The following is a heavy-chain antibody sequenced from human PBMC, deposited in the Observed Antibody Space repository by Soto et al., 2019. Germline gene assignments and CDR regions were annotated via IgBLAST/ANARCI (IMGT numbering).Heavy chain of an antibody. V-gene: IGHV4-31*03. CDR2: IYYSGST. Sequence: QVQLQESGPGLVKPSQTLSLTCTVSGGSISSGGYYWSWIRQHPGKGLEWIGDIYYSGSTYYNPSRKGCVTIRVDTSKNPFSLKLSSVTAADTYVYYCSRAWDTAMDKGYFDLWGRGTLVTVSS. D-gene: IGHD5-18*01. CDR3: SRAWDTAMDKGYFDL. J-gene: IGHJ2*01. CDR1: GGSISSGGYY.